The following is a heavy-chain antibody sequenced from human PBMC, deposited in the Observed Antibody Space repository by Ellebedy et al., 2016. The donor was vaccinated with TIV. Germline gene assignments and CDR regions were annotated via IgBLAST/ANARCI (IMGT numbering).Heavy chain of an antibody. D-gene: IGHD6-25*01. J-gene: IGHJ4*02. CDR3: ARGGGGYFFD. CDR2: IRSGGVYV. Sequence: GESLKISCLASGFSFKTDAMNWVRQPPGQGLEWVASIRSGGVYVWYGDSVKGRFTISRDNAKNSLFLQMNSLRDDDTAVYYCARGGGGYFFDWGQGTLVSVSS. V-gene: IGHV3-21*01. CDR1: GFSFKTDA.